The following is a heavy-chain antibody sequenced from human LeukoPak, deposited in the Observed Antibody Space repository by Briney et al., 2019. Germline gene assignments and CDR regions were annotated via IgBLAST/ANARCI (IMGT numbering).Heavy chain of an antibody. V-gene: IGHV4-38-2*02. Sequence: SETVSLTCAVSGYFITSGYYWGWIRQPPGKGLEWIGIMYHSGSTYYNSSLKSRVTISVDTSKNQFSLMLSSVTAADTAVYYCARENTWALRAYCGGDCYDAFDIWGQGTMVTVSS. J-gene: IGHJ3*02. CDR2: MYHSGST. CDR3: ARENTWALRAYCGGDCYDAFDI. CDR1: GYFITSGYY. D-gene: IGHD2-21*01.